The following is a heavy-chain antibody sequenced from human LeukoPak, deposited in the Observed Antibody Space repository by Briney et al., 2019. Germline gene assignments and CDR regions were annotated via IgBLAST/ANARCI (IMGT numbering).Heavy chain of an antibody. J-gene: IGHJ4*02. D-gene: IGHD3-10*01. V-gene: IGHV4-39*01. CDR1: GVSISSSNSY. CDR2: IYYSGST. CDR3: ARSPRQRFGEFYRPRRSHYFDY. Sequence: PSETLSLTCTVSGVSISSSNSYWGWIRQPPGKGLEWIGSIYYSGSTYYNPSLKSRVTISVDTSKNQFSLKLSSVTAADTAVYYCARSPRQRFGEFYRPRRSHYFDYWGQGALVTVSS.